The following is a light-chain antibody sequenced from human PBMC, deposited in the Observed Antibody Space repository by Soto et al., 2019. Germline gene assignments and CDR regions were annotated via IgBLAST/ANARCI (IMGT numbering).Light chain of an antibody. J-gene: IGLJ1*01. V-gene: IGLV1-44*01. CDR1: SSNIGSNT. CDR3: AAWDDSLNGYV. Sequence: QSVLTQPTSASGTPGQRVTISCSGSSSNIGSNTVNWYQQRPGTAPKLLIYNNNQRPSGVPDRFSGSKSGTSASLAISGLQSEDEADYYCAAWDDSLNGYVFGTGTKLTVL. CDR2: NNN.